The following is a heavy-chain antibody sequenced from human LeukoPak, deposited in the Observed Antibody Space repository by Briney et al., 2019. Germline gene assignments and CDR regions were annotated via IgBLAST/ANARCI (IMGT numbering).Heavy chain of an antibody. V-gene: IGHV3-66*01. CDR3: ARVAKDCGGDCFSDY. Sequence: GGSLRLSCAASGFTVSSNSMSWVRQTPGKGLEWVSVLYYGGSAFYADSVQGRLSMSRDISKNILYLQISNLRAEDSAVYYCARVAKDCGGDCFSDYWGQGTLVTVSS. J-gene: IGHJ4*02. CDR2: LYYGGSA. D-gene: IGHD2-21*02. CDR1: GFTVSSNS.